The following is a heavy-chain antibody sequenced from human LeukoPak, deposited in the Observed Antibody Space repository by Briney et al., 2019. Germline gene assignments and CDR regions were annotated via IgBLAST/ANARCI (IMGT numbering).Heavy chain of an antibody. Sequence: PGGSLRLSCAASGFPISIYAMTWVRQAPGKGLEWVSSITSSGATTYYADSVKGRFTISRDISKNTSYLQMNSLTAEDSAVYYCAKEFIAGDGHVDCDSWGQGTLVTVPS. CDR3: AKEFIAGDGHVDCDS. CDR1: GFPISIYA. D-gene: IGHD5-24*01. J-gene: IGHJ4*02. CDR2: ITSSGATT. V-gene: IGHV3-23*01.